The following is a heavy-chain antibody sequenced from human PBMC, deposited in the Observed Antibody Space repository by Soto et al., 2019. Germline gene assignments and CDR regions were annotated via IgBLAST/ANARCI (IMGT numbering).Heavy chain of an antibody. CDR3: ATAPETFSPAGYYVNWFDP. J-gene: IGHJ5*02. CDR2: TYIGGMT. V-gene: IGHV4-39*01. D-gene: IGHD3-22*01. Sequence: PSAILSQSFTFSGAFFTDGCLFWCRIHNYAGKGVEWIASTYIGGMTYYNPSIRSRVTISVDPSKSQFSLRLNSVTAADTAVYYCATAPETFSPAGYYVNWFDPWGHGTLVQSPQ. CDR1: GAFFTDGCLF.